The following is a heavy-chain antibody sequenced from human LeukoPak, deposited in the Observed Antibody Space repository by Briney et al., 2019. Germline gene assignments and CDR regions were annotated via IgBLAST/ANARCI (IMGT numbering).Heavy chain of an antibody. V-gene: IGHV3-72*01. CDR1: GFTFSDHY. CDR2: ARNKDNSYTT. J-gene: IGHJ4*02. CDR3: ARAIVAAPGVDY. D-gene: IGHD2-21*01. Sequence: GGALRLSCAASGFTFSDHYMDWVRQAPGKGLEWVGRARNKDNSYTTEYAASVKGRFTISRDDSKNSLYLQMNSLKTEDTAVYYCARAIVAAPGVDYWGQGTLVTVSS.